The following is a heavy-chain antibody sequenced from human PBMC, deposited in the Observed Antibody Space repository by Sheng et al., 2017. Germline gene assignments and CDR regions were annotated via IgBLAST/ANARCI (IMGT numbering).Heavy chain of an antibody. CDR3: ARERLGYYLDY. Sequence: QVQLQESGPGLVKPSETLSLTCTVSGYSISSGYYWGWIRQPPGKGLEWIGSIYHSGSTYYNPSLKSRVTISVDTSKNQFSLKLSSVTAADTAVYYCARERLGYYLDYWGQGTLVTVSS. CDR2: IYHSGST. V-gene: IGHV4-38-2*02. CDR1: GYSISSGYY. J-gene: IGHJ4*02. D-gene: IGHD3-3*01.